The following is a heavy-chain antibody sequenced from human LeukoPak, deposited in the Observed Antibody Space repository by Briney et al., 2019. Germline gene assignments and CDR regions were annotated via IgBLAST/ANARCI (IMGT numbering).Heavy chain of an antibody. CDR1: GFTVSSNY. J-gene: IGHJ4*02. V-gene: IGHV3-66*01. D-gene: IGHD3-22*01. CDR2: IYSGGST. Sequence: GGSLRLSCAASGFTVSSNYMSWVRQAPGKGLEWVSVIYSGGSTYYADSVKGRFTISRDNSKNTLYLQMNSLRAEDTAVYYCASNYDSSGQYFDYWGQGTLVTVSP. CDR3: ASNYDSSGQYFDY.